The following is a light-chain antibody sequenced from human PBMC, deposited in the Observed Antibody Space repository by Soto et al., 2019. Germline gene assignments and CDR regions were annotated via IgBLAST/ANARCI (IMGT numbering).Light chain of an antibody. CDR2: GNN. V-gene: IGLV1-40*01. CDR3: QSYDSSLSAYYV. J-gene: IGLJ1*01. CDR1: SSNIGAGYD. Sequence: QSVLTQPPSVSGAPGQRVTISCTGSSSNIGAGYDVHWYQQLPGTAPKLLIYGNNNRPSGVPDRFSGSKSGTSASLAITGLQAEDEADYHCQSYDSSLSAYYVFGTGTKLTVL.